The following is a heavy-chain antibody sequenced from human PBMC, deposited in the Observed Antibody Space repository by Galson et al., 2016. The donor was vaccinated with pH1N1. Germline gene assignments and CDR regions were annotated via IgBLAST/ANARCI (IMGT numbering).Heavy chain of an antibody. CDR3: ARHDYGDYVGWFDP. D-gene: IGHD4-17*01. V-gene: IGHV4-59*08. Sequence: SETLSLTCTVSGGSISSHYWNWIQQPPGKGLEWIGYIYYSGSTSHNPSLKSRVTISVDTSKNQFSLKLSSVTAADTAVYYCARHDYGDYVGWFDPWGQGTLVTVSS. CDR2: IYYSGST. J-gene: IGHJ5*02. CDR1: GGSISSHY.